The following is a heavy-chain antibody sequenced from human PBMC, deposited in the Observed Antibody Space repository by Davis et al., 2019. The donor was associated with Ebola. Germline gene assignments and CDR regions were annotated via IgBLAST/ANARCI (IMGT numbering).Heavy chain of an antibody. D-gene: IGHD1-1*01. CDR1: GFTFSSYA. CDR2: ISATGDSP. V-gene: IGHV3-23*01. CDR3: TRHINWAFDY. J-gene: IGHJ4*02. Sequence: PGGSLRLSCAASGFTFSSYAMSWVRQAPGKGLEWVSGISATGDSPYYADSVKGRFTISRDNTKNSLYLQMDSLRAEDTAVYYCTRHINWAFDYWGQGTLVTVSS.